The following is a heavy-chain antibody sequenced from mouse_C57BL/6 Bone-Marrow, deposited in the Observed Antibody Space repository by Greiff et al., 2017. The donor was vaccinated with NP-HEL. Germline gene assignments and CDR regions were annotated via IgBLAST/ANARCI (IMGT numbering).Heavy chain of an antibody. Sequence: EVQLQQSGAELVRPGASVKLSCTASGFNIKDDYMHWVKQRPEQGLEWIGWIDPENGDTEYASKFQGKATITADTSSNTAYLQLSSLTSEDTAVYYCTPGSYFAYWGQGTLVTVSA. J-gene: IGHJ3*01. D-gene: IGHD1-1*02. CDR3: TPGSYFAY. V-gene: IGHV14-4*01. CDR2: IDPENGDT. CDR1: GFNIKDDY.